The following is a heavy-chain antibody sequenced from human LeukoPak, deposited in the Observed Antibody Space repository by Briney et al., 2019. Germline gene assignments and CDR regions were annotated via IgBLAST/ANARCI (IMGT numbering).Heavy chain of an antibody. CDR3: AKDYGDYDDYFDY. CDR2: ISGSGGST. Sequence: GGSLRLSCAVSGFTFSSYAMSWVRQAPGKGLEWVSAISGSGGSTYYADSVKGRFTISRDNSKNTLYLQMNSLRAEDTAVYYCAKDYGDYDDYFDYWGQGTLVTVSS. D-gene: IGHD4-17*01. J-gene: IGHJ4*02. CDR1: GFTFSSYA. V-gene: IGHV3-23*01.